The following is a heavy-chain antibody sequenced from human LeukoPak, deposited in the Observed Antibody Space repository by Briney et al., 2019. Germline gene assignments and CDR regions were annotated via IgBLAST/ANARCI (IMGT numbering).Heavy chain of an antibody. V-gene: IGHV3-30*09. CDR2: ISSDGNSK. CDR3: VSPTADYPFLYYFDS. Sequence: GGSLRLSCAASGFSFSSYSIHWVRQAPGKGLEWVAVISSDGNSKNFALSVKSRFAISRDNSKNTLFLQMNNLRSEDTALYYCVSPTADYPFLYYFDSWGQGTLVTVSS. CDR1: GFSFSSYS. D-gene: IGHD5-12*01. J-gene: IGHJ4*02.